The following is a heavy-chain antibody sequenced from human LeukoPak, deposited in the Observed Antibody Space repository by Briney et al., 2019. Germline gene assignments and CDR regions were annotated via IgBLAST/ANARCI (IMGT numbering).Heavy chain of an antibody. J-gene: IGHJ6*03. Sequence: SETLSLTCTVSGGSISSGDYYWSWIRQPPGKGLEWIGYIYYSGSTYYNPSLKSRVTISVDTSKNQFSPKLSSVTAADTAVYYCARAVAPSSTRPYYYYYMDVWGKGTTVTVSS. CDR2: IYYSGST. V-gene: IGHV4-30-4*08. CDR1: GGSISSGDYY. CDR3: ARAVAPSSTRPYYYYYMDV. D-gene: IGHD2-2*01.